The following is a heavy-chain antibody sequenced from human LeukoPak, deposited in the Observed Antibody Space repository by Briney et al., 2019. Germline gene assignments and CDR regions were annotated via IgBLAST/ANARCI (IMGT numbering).Heavy chain of an antibody. V-gene: IGHV3-53*01. D-gene: IGHD1-26*01. J-gene: IGHJ4*02. CDR1: GFTFSDYY. Sequence: GGSLRLSCAASGFTFSDYYMSWVRQAPGKGLEWVSVIYSGGSTYYADSVKGRFTISRDNSKNTLYLQMNSLRAEDTAVYYCASGGSYFTFDYWGQGTLVTVSS. CDR2: IYSGGST. CDR3: ASGGSYFTFDY.